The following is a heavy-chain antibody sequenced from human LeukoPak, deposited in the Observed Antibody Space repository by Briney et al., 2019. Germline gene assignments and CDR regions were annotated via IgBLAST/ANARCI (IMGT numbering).Heavy chain of an antibody. V-gene: IGHV4-39*07. CDR1: SGSISSSSYY. CDR3: ARVWKYQLPSYYFDY. J-gene: IGHJ4*02. CDR2: IYYSGST. Sequence: SETLSLTCTVSSGSISSSSYYWGWIRQPPGKGLEWIGSIYYSGSTYYNPSLKSRVTMSVDTSKNQFSLKLSSVTAADTAVYYCARVWKYQLPSYYFDYWGQGTLVTVSS. D-gene: IGHD2-2*01.